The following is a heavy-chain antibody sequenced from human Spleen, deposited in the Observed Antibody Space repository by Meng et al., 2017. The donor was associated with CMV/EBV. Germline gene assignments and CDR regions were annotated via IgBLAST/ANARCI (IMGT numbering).Heavy chain of an antibody. J-gene: IGHJ4*02. CDR2: ISSSSTYI. D-gene: IGHD4-17*01. V-gene: IGHV3-11*06. Sequence: LQESGPGLVKPSETPSLTCTVPGGSISSDYYMSWIRHAPGKGLEWVSSISSSSTYIYYADSVKGRFTISRDNAKNSLYLQMNSLRAVDTAVYYCASSGTTVTIFDYWGQGTLVTVSS. CDR1: GGSISSDYY. CDR3: ASSGTTVTIFDY.